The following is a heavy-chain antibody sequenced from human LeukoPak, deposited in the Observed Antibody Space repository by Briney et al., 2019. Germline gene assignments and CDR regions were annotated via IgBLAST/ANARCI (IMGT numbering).Heavy chain of an antibody. Sequence: GGSLRLSCAASGFTFSSYWMSWVRQAPGKGLEWVANIKQDGSEKYYVDSVKGRFTISRDSAKNSLFLQMNSLRAEDTAVYYCARGYYDSSGSPFGYWGQGTLVTVSS. CDR1: GFTFSSYW. J-gene: IGHJ4*02. CDR2: IKQDGSEK. D-gene: IGHD3-22*01. V-gene: IGHV3-7*01. CDR3: ARGYYDSSGSPFGY.